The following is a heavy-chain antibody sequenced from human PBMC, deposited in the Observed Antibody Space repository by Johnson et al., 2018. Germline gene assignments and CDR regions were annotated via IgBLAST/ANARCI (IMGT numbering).Heavy chain of an antibody. D-gene: IGHD2-15*01. V-gene: IGHV1-69*06. J-gene: IGHJ6*03. Sequence: VQLVETGAEVKKPGSSVKVSCKASGGTFSSYAISWVRQAPGQGLEWMGGIIPIFGTANYAQKFQGRVTITADKSTGTAYMELSSLRSEDTAVYYCAREEALRPGGYYMDVWGKGTTVTVSS. CDR3: AREEALRPGGYYMDV. CDR1: GGTFSSYA. CDR2: IIPIFGTA.